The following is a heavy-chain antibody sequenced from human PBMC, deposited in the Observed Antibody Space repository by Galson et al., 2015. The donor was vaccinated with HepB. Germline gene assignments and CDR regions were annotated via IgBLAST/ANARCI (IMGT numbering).Heavy chain of an antibody. CDR3: ATVPQMSLPYDSSVPVEDY. J-gene: IGHJ4*02. D-gene: IGHD3-22*01. Sequence: VKVSCKVSGYTFTDYYMHWVQQAPGKGLEWMGLVDPEDGETIYAEKFQGRVTITADTSTDTAYMELSSLRSEDTAVYYCATVPQMSLPYDSSVPVEDYWGQGTLVTVSS. CDR2: VDPEDGET. V-gene: IGHV1-69-2*01. CDR1: GYTFTDYY.